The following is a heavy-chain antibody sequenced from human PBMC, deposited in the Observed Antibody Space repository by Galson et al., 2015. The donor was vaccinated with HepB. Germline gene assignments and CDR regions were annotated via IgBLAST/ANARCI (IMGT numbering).Heavy chain of an antibody. D-gene: IGHD3-16*01. Sequence: LRLSCAASTFIFSTYSMNWVRQAPGKGLEWVSYISSSSTTIYYADSVKGRFTIPRDNAKNSLYLQMNSLRAEDTAVYYCARVYGGGIYYYYYSMDVWGQGTTVTVSS. CDR2: ISSSSTTI. CDR3: ARVYGGGIYYYYYSMDV. CDR1: TFIFSTYS. J-gene: IGHJ6*02. V-gene: IGHV3-48*04.